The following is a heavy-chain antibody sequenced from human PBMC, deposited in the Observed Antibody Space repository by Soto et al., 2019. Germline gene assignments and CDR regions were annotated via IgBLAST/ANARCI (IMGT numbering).Heavy chain of an antibody. V-gene: IGHV3-30-3*01. CDR1: GFTFSSYA. J-gene: IGHJ4*02. CDR3: ARAGQWLVPGSFDY. Sequence: ESGGGVVPPGRSLRLSCAASGFTFSSYAMHWVRQAPGKGLEWVAVISYDGSNKYYADSVKGRFTISRDNSKNTLYLQMNSLRAEDTAVYYCARAGQWLVPGSFDYWGQGTLVTVSS. CDR2: ISYDGSNK. D-gene: IGHD6-19*01.